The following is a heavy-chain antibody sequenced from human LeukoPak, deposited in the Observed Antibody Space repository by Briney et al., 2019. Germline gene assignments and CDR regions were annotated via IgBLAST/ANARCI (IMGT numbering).Heavy chain of an antibody. CDR1: GFTFSSYS. J-gene: IGHJ4*02. CDR2: ISSSSSYI. D-gene: IGHD3-10*01. V-gene: IGHV3-21*04. CDR3: AREGLGYYYGSGSYFFDY. Sequence: PGGSLRLSCAASGFTFSSYSMNWVRQAPGKGLEWVSSISSSSSYIYYADSVKGRFTISRDNSKNTLYLQMNSLRAEDTAVYYCAREGLGYYYGSGSYFFDYWGQGTLVTVSS.